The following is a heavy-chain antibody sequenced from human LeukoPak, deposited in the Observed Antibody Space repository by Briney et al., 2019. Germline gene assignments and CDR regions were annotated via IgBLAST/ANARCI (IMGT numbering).Heavy chain of an antibody. D-gene: IGHD3-22*01. J-gene: IGHJ3*02. CDR2: IYHSGST. V-gene: IGHV4-59*08. CDR1: GGSISSYY. Sequence: SSETLSLTCTVSGGSISSYYWSWIRQPPGKGLEWIGSIYHSGSTYYNPSLKSRVTISVDTSKNQFSLKLSSVTAADTAVYYCARLQDYYDSSGYPSGAFDIWGQGTMVTVSS. CDR3: ARLQDYYDSSGYPSGAFDI.